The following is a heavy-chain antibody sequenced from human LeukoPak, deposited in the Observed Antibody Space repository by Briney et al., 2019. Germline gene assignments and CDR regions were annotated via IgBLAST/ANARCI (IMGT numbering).Heavy chain of an antibody. CDR2: INPNSGGT. CDR3: ATDGDYHAFDI. D-gene: IGHD4-17*01. Sequence: ASVKVSCKASGYTFTGYYMHWVRQAPGQGLEWMGWINPNSGGTKYAQKFQGRVTMTRDKSNTTAYMELSRLRSHDTAVYYCATDGDYHAFDIWGQGAMVTVSS. CDR1: GYTFTGYY. V-gene: IGHV1-2*02. J-gene: IGHJ3*02.